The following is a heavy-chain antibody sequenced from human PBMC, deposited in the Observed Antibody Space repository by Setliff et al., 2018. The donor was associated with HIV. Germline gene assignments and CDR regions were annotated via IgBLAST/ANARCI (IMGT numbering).Heavy chain of an antibody. CDR3: ARQGFVPLGVHQFDS. Sequence: TLSLTCRVSGGYVSDSSYYWGWIRQAPGKGLEWIGSMYYTESPYYNPSFINRVTISIDTSKNQFPLSLRSVTAADSAVYYCARQGFVPLGVHQFDSWGQGTLVTVSS. CDR2: MYYTESP. D-gene: IGHD3-16*01. V-gene: IGHV4-39*01. CDR1: GGYVSDSSYY. J-gene: IGHJ4*02.